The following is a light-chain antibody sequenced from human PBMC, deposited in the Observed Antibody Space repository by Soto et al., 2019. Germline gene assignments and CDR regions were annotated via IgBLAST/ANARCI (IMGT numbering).Light chain of an antibody. V-gene: IGLV1-36*01. CDR2: GNS. CDR1: SDNVGSFA. J-gene: IGLJ2*01. Sequence: QSVLTQEASVSETVGQKVTLSYTGNSDNVGSFAVGWYQQISHGAPKTVMFGNSLPSGIPDRFSGSKSGTTASLTISGLQPEDEAGYYCSTSDCSLSPPVVFGGGTKLTVL. CDR3: STSDCSLSPPVV.